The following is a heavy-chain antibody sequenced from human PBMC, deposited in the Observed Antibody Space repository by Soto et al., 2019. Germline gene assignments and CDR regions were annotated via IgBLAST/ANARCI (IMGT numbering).Heavy chain of an antibody. D-gene: IGHD1-26*01. Sequence: PSETLSLTCTVSGDSISSYYWSWIRQPPGKGLEWIGYIYYSGSTNYNPSLKSRVTISVDTSKSQFSLKLSSVTTADTAVYYCARCLNTGRFSYYYALDVWGQGTSVTVSS. J-gene: IGHJ6*02. CDR3: ARCLNTGRFSYYYALDV. CDR2: IYYSGST. CDR1: GDSISSYY. V-gene: IGHV4-59*01.